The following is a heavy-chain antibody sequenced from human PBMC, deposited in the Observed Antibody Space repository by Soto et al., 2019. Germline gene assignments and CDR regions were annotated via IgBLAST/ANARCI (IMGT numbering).Heavy chain of an antibody. CDR2: IIPIFGTA. Sequence: GASVKVSCKASGGTFSSYAISWVRQAPGQGLEWMGGIIPIFGTANYAQKFQGRVAITADESTSTAYMELSSLRSEDTAVYYCASYFPSQDYNHSEYYYYYYGMDVWGQGTTVTVSS. CDR3: ASYFPSQDYNHSEYYYYYYGMDV. CDR1: GGTFSSYA. D-gene: IGHD4-4*01. J-gene: IGHJ6*02. V-gene: IGHV1-69*13.